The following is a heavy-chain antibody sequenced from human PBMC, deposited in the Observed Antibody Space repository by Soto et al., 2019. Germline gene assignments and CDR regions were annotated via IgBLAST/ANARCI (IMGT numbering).Heavy chain of an antibody. D-gene: IGHD3-10*01. J-gene: IGHJ6*03. CDR3: SKDWGVRGEYYYYYMDG. V-gene: IGHV3-9*01. CDR2: ISWNSGSI. Sequence: EVQLVESGGGLVQPGRSLRLSCAASGFTFDDYAMHWVRQAPGKGLEWVSGISWNSGSIGYADSVKGRFTISRDNAKNSLYLQMNSLRAEDTALYYCSKDWGVRGEYYYYYMDGWGKGTTVTVSS. CDR1: GFTFDDYA.